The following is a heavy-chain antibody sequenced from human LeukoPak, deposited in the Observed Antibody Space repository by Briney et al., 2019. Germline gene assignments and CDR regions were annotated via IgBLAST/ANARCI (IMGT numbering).Heavy chain of an antibody. D-gene: IGHD3-22*01. CDR2: INPGNSDT. CDR3: ARLSYYYDSSGYSSPVTYYFDY. V-gene: IGHV5-51*01. Sequence: GESLKISCKGSGYSFTSYWIGWVRQMPGKGLEWMGIINPGNSDTRYSPSFQGQVTISADKSISTAYLQWSSLKASDTAMYYCARLSYYYDSSGYSSPVTYYFDYWGQGTLVTVSS. CDR1: GYSFTSYW. J-gene: IGHJ4*02.